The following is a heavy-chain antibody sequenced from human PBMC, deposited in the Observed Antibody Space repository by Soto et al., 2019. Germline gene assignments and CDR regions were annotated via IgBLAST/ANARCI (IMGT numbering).Heavy chain of an antibody. CDR1: GGSISSFDYY. V-gene: IGHV4-30-4*01. CDR2: IYHTGIT. J-gene: IGHJ4*02. Sequence: PSETLSLTCIVSGGSISSFDYYWSWIRQPPGKGLEWIGYIYHTGITFYNPSLKSRITISADTSKNQLSLKVSSVTAADTAVYYCARGRPPWDRGSWYAFDHWGQGTLVTVSS. D-gene: IGHD6-13*01. CDR3: ARGRPPWDRGSWYAFDH.